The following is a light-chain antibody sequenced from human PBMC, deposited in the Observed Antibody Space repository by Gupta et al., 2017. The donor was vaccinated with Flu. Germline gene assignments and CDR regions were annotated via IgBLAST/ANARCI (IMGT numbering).Light chain of an antibody. CDR1: QGISNY. J-gene: IGKJ2*02. CDR2: AAS. V-gene: IGKV1-16*01. Sequence: DIPMTQSLSSLSASVGDIVTITCRASQGISNYLAWFQQKPGKAPKSLIYAASSLQRGVPSRFSGSVSGTDFTITISSLQTEDCANDYCQQYNRYPRTFGHGTKLDIK. CDR3: QQYNRYPRT.